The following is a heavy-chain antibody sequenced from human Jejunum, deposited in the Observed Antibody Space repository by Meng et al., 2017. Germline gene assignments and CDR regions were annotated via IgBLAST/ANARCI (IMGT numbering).Heavy chain of an antibody. Sequence: SLKISCVASRFTFADYDMHWVRQTPGKGLEWVSGISWNSDSIVYADSVEGRFTVSRDNAKNSLFLQMDSLRGEDTALYFCAKLAKRAPSDYWGQGTLVTVSS. J-gene: IGHJ4*02. CDR1: RFTFADYD. V-gene: IGHV3-9*01. CDR2: ISWNSDSI. CDR3: AKLAKRAPSDY.